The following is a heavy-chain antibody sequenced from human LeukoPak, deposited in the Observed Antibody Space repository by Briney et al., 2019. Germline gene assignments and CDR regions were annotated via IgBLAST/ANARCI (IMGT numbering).Heavy chain of an antibody. CDR2: INHSGST. V-gene: IGHV4-34*01. Sequence: ASETLSLTCAVYGGSFSGYYWSWIRQPPGKGLEWIGEINHSGSTNYNPSLKSRVTISVDTSKNQFSLKLSSVTAADTAVYYCASGGGLVVPGSYYYYGMDVWGQGTTVIVSS. CDR1: GGSFSGYY. J-gene: IGHJ6*02. CDR3: ASGGGLVVPGSYYYYGMDV. D-gene: IGHD2-2*01.